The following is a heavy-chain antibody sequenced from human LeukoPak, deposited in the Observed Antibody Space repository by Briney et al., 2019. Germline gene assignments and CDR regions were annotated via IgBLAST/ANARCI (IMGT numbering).Heavy chain of an antibody. V-gene: IGHV4-30-4*01. J-gene: IGHJ4*02. Sequence: SETLSLTCTVSGGSISSGDYYWSWIRQPPGKGLEWIGYIYYSGSTYYNPSLKSRVTISVDTSKNQFSLKLSSVTAADTAVYYCARELAVTAPSGLDYWGQGTLVAVSS. D-gene: IGHD2-21*02. CDR3: ARELAVTAPSGLDY. CDR2: IYYSGST. CDR1: GGSISSGDYY.